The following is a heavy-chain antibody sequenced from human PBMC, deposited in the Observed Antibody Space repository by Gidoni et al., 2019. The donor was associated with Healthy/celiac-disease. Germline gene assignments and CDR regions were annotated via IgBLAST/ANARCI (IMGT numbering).Heavy chain of an antibody. D-gene: IGHD3-3*01. CDR2: MYDSGST. CDR1: GGPISSYY. V-gene: IGHV4-59*01. J-gene: IGHJ3*02. Sequence: QVQLQVSGSGLVKPSETLSLTCTDPGGPISSYYWSWIRQPPGKGLKWIGYMYDSGSTNYNPSLKSRVTISVDTSKNQFSLKLSSVTAADTAVYYCARGFGDGYNDAFDIWGQGTMVTVSS. CDR3: ARGFGDGYNDAFDI.